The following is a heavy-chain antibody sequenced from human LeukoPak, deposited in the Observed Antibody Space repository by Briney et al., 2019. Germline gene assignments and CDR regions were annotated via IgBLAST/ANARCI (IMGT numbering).Heavy chain of an antibody. V-gene: IGHV3-33*01. J-gene: IGHJ4*02. D-gene: IGHD5-18*01. CDR3: AREMSDTPMPPLDY. CDR2: IWYDGTNT. Sequence: PGRSLRLSCAASGLTFRSYGMHWVRQAPGKGLEWVALIWYDGTNTYYADSVKGRFTISRDNSKNTLFLQMNSLRAEDTAVYYCAREMSDTPMPPLDYWGQGTLVTVSS. CDR1: GLTFRSYG.